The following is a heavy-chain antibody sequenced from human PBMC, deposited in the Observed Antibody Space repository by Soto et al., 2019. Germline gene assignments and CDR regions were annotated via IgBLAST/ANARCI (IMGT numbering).Heavy chain of an antibody. V-gene: IGHV2-5*02. Sequence: QITLKESGPPLVKPTQTLTLTCTFSGFSLATNGVGVGWIRQSPGKALEWLTIIYWDDDERYRPSLKSRLTVTKDTSKNQVVLRMTNMDPVDTATYYCAHRRHYYFDWWGQGTLVTVSS. J-gene: IGHJ4*02. CDR3: AHRRHYYFDW. CDR1: GFSLATNGVG. CDR2: IYWDDDE.